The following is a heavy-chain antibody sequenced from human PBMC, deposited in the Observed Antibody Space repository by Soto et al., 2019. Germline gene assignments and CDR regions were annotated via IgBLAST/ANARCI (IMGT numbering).Heavy chain of an antibody. J-gene: IGHJ6*02. Sequence: QVQLVQSGAEVKKPGSSVMVSCKASGGTFSSYAISWVRQAPGQGLGWMGGIIPIFGTANYAQKFQGRVTITADESTSTSYMELSSLRSEDTAVYYCARNIVAPPVNLYYGMDVWCQGTTLTVSS. V-gene: IGHV1-69*01. CDR2: IIPIFGTA. CDR1: GGTFSSYA. D-gene: IGHD5-12*01. CDR3: ARNIVAPPVNLYYGMDV.